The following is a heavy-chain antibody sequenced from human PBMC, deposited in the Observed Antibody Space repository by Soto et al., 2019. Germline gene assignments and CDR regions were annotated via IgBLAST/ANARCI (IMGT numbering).Heavy chain of an antibody. V-gene: IGHV3-15*07. J-gene: IGHJ4*01. CDR1: GFTFTNAW. D-gene: IGHD3-22*01. CDR3: TTDSYSTIIIVRFDY. CDR2: IKSKTDGGTT. Sequence: PGGSLRLSCAASGFTFTNAWINWVRQAPGKGLEWVGRIKSKTDGGTTDYAEPVKGRFAIPGDDSNNMVYLQMNSLKIEDTAVYYCTTDSYSTIIIVRFDYWGHGTLVTVSS.